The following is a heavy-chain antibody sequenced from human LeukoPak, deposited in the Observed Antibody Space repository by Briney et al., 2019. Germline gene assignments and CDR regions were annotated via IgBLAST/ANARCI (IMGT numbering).Heavy chain of an antibody. V-gene: IGHV3-21*01. Sequence: GGSLRLSCAASGFTFNSYSMNWVRQAPGKGLEWVSSISSSSSYIYYADSVKGRSTISRDNAKYSLYLQMNSLRAEDTAVYYCARDSASLWFGELSGWFAPWGQGTLATVSS. CDR3: ARDSASLWFGELSGWFAP. CDR2: ISSSSSYI. D-gene: IGHD3-10*01. J-gene: IGHJ5*02. CDR1: GFTFNSYS.